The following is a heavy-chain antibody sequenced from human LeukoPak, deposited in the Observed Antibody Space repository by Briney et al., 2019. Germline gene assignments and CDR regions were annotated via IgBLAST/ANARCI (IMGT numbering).Heavy chain of an antibody. CDR2: IYYSGST. D-gene: IGHD3-22*01. Sequence: SETLSLTCTVSGGSISSSSYYWGWIRQPPGKGLEWIGSIYYSGSTYYNPSLKSRVTISVDTSKNQFSLKLSSVTAADTAVYYCARHRRYFGGHWGYDSSGYYYDWFDPWAQGTLVTVSS. CDR3: ARHRRYFGGHWGYDSSGYYYDWFDP. CDR1: GGSISSSSYY. V-gene: IGHV4-39*01. J-gene: IGHJ5*02.